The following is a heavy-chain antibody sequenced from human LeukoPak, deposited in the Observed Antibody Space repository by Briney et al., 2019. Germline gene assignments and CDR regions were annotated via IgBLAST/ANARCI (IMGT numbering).Heavy chain of an antibody. CDR1: GGSFSGYY. Sequence: SETLSLTCAVYGGSFSGYYWSWIRQPPGKGLEWIGEINHSGSTNYNPSLKSRVTISVDTSKNQFSLKLSSVTAADTAVYYCAREFTIFGAFDIWGQGTMVTVSS. V-gene: IGHV4-34*01. D-gene: IGHD3-3*01. CDR3: AREFTIFGAFDI. J-gene: IGHJ3*02. CDR2: INHSGST.